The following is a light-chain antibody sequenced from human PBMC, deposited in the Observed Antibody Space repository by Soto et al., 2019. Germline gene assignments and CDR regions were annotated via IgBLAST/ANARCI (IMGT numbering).Light chain of an antibody. CDR2: AAS. Sequence: DIQMTQSPSSLSASVGDRVTITCRASQSISSYLYWYQQKPGKAPKVLIYAASSLQSGVPSRFSGIGSGTDFTLSISSLQPEDFATYYCQQSYSGPLTFGGGTKVDIK. CDR3: QQSYSGPLT. CDR1: QSISSY. J-gene: IGKJ4*01. V-gene: IGKV1-39*01.